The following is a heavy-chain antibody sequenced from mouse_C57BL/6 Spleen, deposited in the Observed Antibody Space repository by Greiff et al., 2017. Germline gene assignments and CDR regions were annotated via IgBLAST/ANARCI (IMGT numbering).Heavy chain of an antibody. V-gene: IGHV5-6*01. Sequence: EVHLVESGGDLVKPGGSLKLSCAASGFTFSRYGMSWVRQTPDKRLEWVATISSGGSYTYYPDSVKGRFTISRDNAKNTLYLQMSSLKSEDTAMYYCARHEGCGSFDYWGQGTTLTVSS. CDR1: GFTFSRYG. D-gene: IGHD3-3*01. CDR2: ISSGGSYT. J-gene: IGHJ2*01. CDR3: ARHEGCGSFDY.